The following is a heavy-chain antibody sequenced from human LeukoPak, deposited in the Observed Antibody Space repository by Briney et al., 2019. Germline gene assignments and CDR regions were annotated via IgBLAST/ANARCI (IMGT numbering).Heavy chain of an antibody. CDR1: GGSINSGDYY. J-gene: IGHJ3*02. Sequence: SETLSLTCTVSGGSINSGDYYWSWIRQPPGKGLEWIGYIYYSGSTYYNPSLKSRVTISVDTSKNQFSLKLSSVTAADTAVYYCARVRDIAVAPFDIWGQGTMVTVSS. D-gene: IGHD6-19*01. CDR3: ARVRDIAVAPFDI. V-gene: IGHV4-30-4*08. CDR2: IYYSGST.